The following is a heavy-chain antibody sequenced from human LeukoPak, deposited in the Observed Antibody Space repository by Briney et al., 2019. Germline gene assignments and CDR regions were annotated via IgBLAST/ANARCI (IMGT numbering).Heavy chain of an antibody. D-gene: IGHD6-13*01. Sequence: GGSLRLSCAASGFTFSSYWMHWVRHAPGKGLVWVSRINSDGSSTSYADSVKGRFTISRDDAKNTLYLQMNSLRAEDTAVYYCARRRQLVQNFAYYYYGMDVWGKGTTVTVSS. CDR1: GFTFSSYW. V-gene: IGHV3-74*01. CDR3: ARRRQLVQNFAYYYYGMDV. CDR2: INSDGSST. J-gene: IGHJ6*04.